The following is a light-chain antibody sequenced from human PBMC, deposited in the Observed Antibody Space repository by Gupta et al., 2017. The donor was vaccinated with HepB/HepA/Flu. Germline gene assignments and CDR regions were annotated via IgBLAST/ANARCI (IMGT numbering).Light chain of an antibody. CDR1: RSLLSSNGYTY. V-gene: IGKV2-28*01. CDR3: RQAMQTPIT. J-gene: IGKJ5*01. Sequence: IVMTQSPLSLPVTPGEPASISCRSSRSLLSSNGYTYLDWYLQKPGQSPQLLIYLGSNRASGVPDRSSGSGSGTDFTLKISRMEAEDVGLYYCRQAMQTPITFGQGTRLEIK. CDR2: LGS.